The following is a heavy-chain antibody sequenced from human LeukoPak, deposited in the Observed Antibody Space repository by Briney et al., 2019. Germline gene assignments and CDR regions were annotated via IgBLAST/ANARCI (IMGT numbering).Heavy chain of an antibody. CDR2: ISYDGSNK. CDR3: ARDGGWYYLDY. D-gene: IGHD6-19*01. CDR1: GFTFSSYA. V-gene: IGHV3-30-3*01. J-gene: IGHJ4*02. Sequence: GGSLILSCAASGFTFSSYAMHWVRQAPGKGLEWVAFISYDGSNKYYADSVKGRFTISRDNSKNTMYLQMNSLRGEDTAVYYCARDGGWYYLDYWGQGTLVTVSS.